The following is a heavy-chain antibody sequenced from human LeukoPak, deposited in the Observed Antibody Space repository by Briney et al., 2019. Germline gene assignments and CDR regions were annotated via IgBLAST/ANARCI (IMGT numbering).Heavy chain of an antibody. Sequence: ASVKVSCKASGYTFTGYYMHGVRQAPGQGLEWMGWINPNSGGTNYAQKFQGRVTMTRDTSISTAYMELSRLRSDDTAVYYCARDLKTVVAGLECADYWGQGTLVTVSS. V-gene: IGHV1-2*02. J-gene: IGHJ4*02. CDR2: INPNSGGT. CDR3: ARDLKTVVAGLECADY. CDR1: GYTFTGYY. D-gene: IGHD6-19*01.